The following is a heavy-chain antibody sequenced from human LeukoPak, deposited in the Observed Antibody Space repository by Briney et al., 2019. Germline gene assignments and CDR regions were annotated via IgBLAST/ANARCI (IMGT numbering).Heavy chain of an antibody. CDR2: ISYDGSNK. V-gene: IGHV3-30*18. CDR3: AKDLGLTGGGFDP. J-gene: IGHJ5*02. D-gene: IGHD3-10*01. Sequence: GRSLRLSCAASGFTFSSYGMHWVRQAPGKGLEWVAVISYDGSNKYYADSVKGRFTTSRDNSKNTLYLQMNSLRAEDTAVYYCAKDLGLTGGGFDPWGQGTLVTVSS. CDR1: GFTFSSYG.